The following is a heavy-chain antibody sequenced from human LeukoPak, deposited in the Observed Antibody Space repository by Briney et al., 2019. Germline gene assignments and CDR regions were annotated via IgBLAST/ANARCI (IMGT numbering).Heavy chain of an antibody. CDR1: GYSISSGYY. J-gene: IGHJ4*02. Sequence: PSETLSLTCTVSGYSISSGYYWGWIRQPPGKGLEWIGSIYYSGSTYYNPSLKSRVTMSVDTSKNEFSLKLTSVTAADTAVYFCASYSSVWYNDFDYWGQGTLVTVSS. D-gene: IGHD6-13*01. V-gene: IGHV4-38-2*02. CDR3: ASYSSVWYNDFDY. CDR2: IYYSGST.